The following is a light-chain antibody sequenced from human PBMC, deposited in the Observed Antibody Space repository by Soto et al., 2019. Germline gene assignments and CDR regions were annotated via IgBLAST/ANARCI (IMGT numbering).Light chain of an antibody. V-gene: IGKV3-20*01. Sequence: LTQSTGTLSVSPRPRAPLSCRASQSVSSNLAWYQQKPGQAPRLLIYGASSRATGIPDRFSGSGSGTDFTLTISRLQPEDFAVYYCHQYGGSPLTFGGGTKVDIK. CDR1: QSVSSN. CDR3: HQYGGSPLT. J-gene: IGKJ4*01. CDR2: GAS.